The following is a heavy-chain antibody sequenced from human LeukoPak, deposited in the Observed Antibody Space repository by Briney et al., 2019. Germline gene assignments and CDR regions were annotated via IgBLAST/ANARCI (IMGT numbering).Heavy chain of an antibody. Sequence: GGSLRLSCAASGFPFSSYSMNWVRQAPGKGLEWVSSISSSSSYIYYADSVKGRFTITRDNDKNSRYLQMNSLRAEDTAVYYCARGGYSTVVTPFDYWGQGTLVTVSS. V-gene: IGHV3-21*01. CDR1: GFPFSSYS. D-gene: IGHD4-23*01. CDR2: ISSSSSYI. CDR3: ARGGYSTVVTPFDY. J-gene: IGHJ4*02.